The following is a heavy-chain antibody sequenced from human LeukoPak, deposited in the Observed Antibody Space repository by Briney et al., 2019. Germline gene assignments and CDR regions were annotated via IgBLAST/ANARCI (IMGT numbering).Heavy chain of an antibody. CDR1: GFTFSSYA. J-gene: IGHJ5*02. D-gene: IGHD6-19*01. CDR2: ISGSGGST. V-gene: IGHV3-23*01. CDR3: AKDRDSSGWSPPLNWFDP. Sequence: GGSLRLSSAASGFTFSSYAMSWVRQAPGKGLEWVSAISGSGGSTYYADSVKGRFTISRDNSKNTLYLQMNSLRAEDTAVYYCAKDRDSSGWSPPLNWFDPWGQGILVTVSS.